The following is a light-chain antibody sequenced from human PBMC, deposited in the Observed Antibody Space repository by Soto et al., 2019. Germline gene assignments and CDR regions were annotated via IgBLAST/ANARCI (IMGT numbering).Light chain of an antibody. CDR1: SSDVGGYNY. CDR3: SSYTSSSLGV. CDR2: DVS. V-gene: IGLV2-14*01. Sequence: QAVLPQPASVSGSPGQSITISCTGTSSDVGGYNYVSWYQQHPGKAPKLMIYDVSNRPSGVSNLFSGSKSGNTASLTISGLQAEDEADYYCSSYTSSSLGVFGTGTKLTVL. J-gene: IGLJ1*01.